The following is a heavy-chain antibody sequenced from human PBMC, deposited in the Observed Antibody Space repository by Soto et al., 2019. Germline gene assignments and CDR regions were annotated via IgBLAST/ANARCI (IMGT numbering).Heavy chain of an antibody. J-gene: IGHJ4*02. CDR3: ARVYYYDSSGYYSGVCFDY. D-gene: IGHD3-22*01. CDR1: GYTFTSYA. V-gene: IGHV1-3*01. Sequence: QVQLVQSGAEVKKPGASVKVSCKASGYTFTSYAMHWVRQAPGQRLEWMGWINAGNGNTKYSQKFQGRVTITRDTSASTAYMELSSVRSEDTAVYYCARVYYYDSSGYYSGVCFDYWGQGTLVTVSS. CDR2: INAGNGNT.